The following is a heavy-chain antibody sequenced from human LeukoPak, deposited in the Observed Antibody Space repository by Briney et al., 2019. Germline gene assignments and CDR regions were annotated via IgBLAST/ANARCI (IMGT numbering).Heavy chain of an antibody. CDR2: ISGSGGST. V-gene: IGHV3-23*01. CDR3: AKVQAAAGDDAFDI. CDR1: RFTFSLYA. D-gene: IGHD6-13*01. J-gene: IGHJ3*02. Sequence: GSLRLSCAASRFTFSLYAMSWVRPAPGKGLEWVSAISGSGGSTYYADSVKGRFTISRDNSKNTLYLQMNSLRAEDTAVYFFAKVQAAAGDDAFDIWGQGTMVTVSS.